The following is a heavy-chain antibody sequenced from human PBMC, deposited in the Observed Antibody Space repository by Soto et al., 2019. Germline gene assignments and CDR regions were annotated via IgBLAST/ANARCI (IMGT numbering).Heavy chain of an antibody. J-gene: IGHJ5*02. D-gene: IGHD2-8*01. CDR1: GFAFQTYT. Sequence: EGPLVESGGGLVKPGGSLRLSCAASGFAFQTYTMEWLRQPPGKGLEWVSSITISGNYIYYADSVKGRFTISRDNGRNSVYLQMNSLRAEDTAVYYCAKVGVLRTNFRWFDLWGQGTLVTVSS. CDR3: AKVGVLRTNFRWFDL. V-gene: IGHV3-21*01. CDR2: ITISGNYI.